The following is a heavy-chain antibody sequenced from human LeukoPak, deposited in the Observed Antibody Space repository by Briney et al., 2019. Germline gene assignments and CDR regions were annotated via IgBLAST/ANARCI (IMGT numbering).Heavy chain of an antibody. D-gene: IGHD2-21*02. Sequence: QTGGSLRLSCAASGFTFSSYTMSWVRQAPGKGLEWVGFIRNKAYGGTTEYAASVKGRFTISRDDSKSIVYLQMNSLKTEDTAVYYCARSRRVSCGGACYSFDYWGQGTLVTVSS. CDR1: GFTFSSYT. V-gene: IGHV3-49*04. CDR2: IRNKAYGGTT. CDR3: ARSRRVSCGGACYSFDY. J-gene: IGHJ4*02.